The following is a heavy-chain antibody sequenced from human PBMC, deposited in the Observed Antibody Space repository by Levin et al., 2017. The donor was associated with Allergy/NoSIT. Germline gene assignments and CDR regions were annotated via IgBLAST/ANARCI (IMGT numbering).Heavy chain of an antibody. D-gene: IGHD3-10*01. CDR2: ISLHSGII. CDR1: GFTFDDYA. CDR3: ARDNIGLPDAFDI. J-gene: IGHJ3*02. V-gene: IGHV3-9*01. Sequence: GGSLRLSCAASGFTFDDYAMHWVRQAPGKGLEWVSGISLHSGIIGSADSVKGRFTISRDNAKNSLYLQMNSLRTEDTALYYCARDNIGLPDAFDIWGQGTMVIVSS.